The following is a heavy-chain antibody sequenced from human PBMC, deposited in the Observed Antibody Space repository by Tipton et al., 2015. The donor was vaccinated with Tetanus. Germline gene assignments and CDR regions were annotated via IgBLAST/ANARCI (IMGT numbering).Heavy chain of an antibody. CDR3: ARHRLTGDTEYGMDV. V-gene: IGHV4-39*01. Sequence: TLSLTCTVSGGSISSYSAYYWGWIRQPPGKGLEWIGSIYYSGSTYYNPSLKSRVTISIDTSKNQFSLKLSSVTAADTAVYYCARHRLTGDTEYGMDVWGQGTTVTVSS. CDR2: IYYSGST. J-gene: IGHJ6*02. CDR1: GGSISSYSAYY. D-gene: IGHD5-18*01.